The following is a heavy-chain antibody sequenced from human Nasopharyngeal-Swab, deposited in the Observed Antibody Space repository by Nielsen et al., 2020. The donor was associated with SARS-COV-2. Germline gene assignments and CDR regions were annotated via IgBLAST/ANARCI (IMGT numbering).Heavy chain of an antibody. J-gene: IGHJ4*02. D-gene: IGHD5-18*01. CDR3: ARGSYVDTALDY. Sequence: GGSLRLSCAASGFTFSSYGMHWVRQAPGKGLEWVAVISYDGSNKYYADSVKGRFTISRDNSKNTLYLQMNSLRAEDTAVYYCARGSYVDTALDYWGQGTLVTVSS. CDR1: GFTFSSYG. V-gene: IGHV3-30*03. CDR2: ISYDGSNK.